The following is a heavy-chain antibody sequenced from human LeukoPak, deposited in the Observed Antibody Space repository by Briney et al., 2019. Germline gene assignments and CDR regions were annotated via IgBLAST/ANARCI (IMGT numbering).Heavy chain of an antibody. D-gene: IGHD2-2*02. J-gene: IGHJ5*02. CDR3: ARSSNRYCSSTSCYTNWFDP. CDR2: IYHSGST. CDR1: GGSISSGGYS. Sequence: SQTLSLTCAVSGGSISSGGYSWSWIRQPPGKGLEWIGYIYHSGSTYYNPSLKSRVTISVDRSKNQFSLKLSSVTAADMAVYYCARSSNRYCSSTSCYTNWFDPWGQGTLVTVSS. V-gene: IGHV4-30-2*01.